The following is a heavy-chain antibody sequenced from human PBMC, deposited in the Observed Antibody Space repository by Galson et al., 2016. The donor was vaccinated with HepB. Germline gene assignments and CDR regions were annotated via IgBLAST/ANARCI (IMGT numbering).Heavy chain of an antibody. CDR1: GGSISSSSYY. Sequence: SETLSLTCTVSGGSISSSSYYWGWIRQPPGKGLEWIGSIYYSGNTYYNPSLKSRVTISVDTSKNQFSLKLSSVTAADTAVYYCARQGATIISYFDYWGQGTLVTVSS. V-gene: IGHV4-39*01. D-gene: IGHD1-26*01. J-gene: IGHJ4*02. CDR3: ARQGATIISYFDY. CDR2: IYYSGNT.